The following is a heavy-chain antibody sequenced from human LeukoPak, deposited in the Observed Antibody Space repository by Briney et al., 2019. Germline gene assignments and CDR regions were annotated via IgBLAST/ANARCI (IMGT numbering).Heavy chain of an antibody. CDR3: ASWGNSLNRFDP. J-gene: IGHJ5*02. CDR1: GGSISSYY. Sequence: SETLSLTCTVSGGSISSYYWSWIRQPPGKGLGWIGYSYYSGSTKYSPSLESRVTIPVDTSKNQFSLKLNSVTAADTAVYYCASWGNSLNRFDPWGQGTLATVSS. V-gene: IGHV4-59*08. CDR2: SYYSGST. D-gene: IGHD7-27*01.